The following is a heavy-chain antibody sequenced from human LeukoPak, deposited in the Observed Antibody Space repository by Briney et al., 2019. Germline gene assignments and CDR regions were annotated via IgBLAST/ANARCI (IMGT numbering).Heavy chain of an antibody. V-gene: IGHV3-15*01. CDR2: IKSKTDGGTT. J-gene: IGHJ1*01. D-gene: IGHD3-22*01. CDR1: GFTFSYAW. Sequence: GGSLRLSCAASGFTFSYAWMSWVRQAPGKGLEWVGRIKSKTDGGTTDYAAPVKGRFTISRDDSKNTLYLQMNSLKTEDTAVYYCTPQGTYDSSTYYYFSEYFHHRGQGTLVTVSS. CDR3: TPQGTYDSSTYYYFSEYFHH.